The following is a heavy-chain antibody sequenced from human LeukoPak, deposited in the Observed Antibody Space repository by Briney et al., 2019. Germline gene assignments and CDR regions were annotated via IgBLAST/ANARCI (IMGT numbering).Heavy chain of an antibody. CDR3: AKDLVRYTYAENWFDP. J-gene: IGHJ5*02. CDR2: IRYDGSNK. Sequence: GGSLRLSCAASGFTFSSYGMHWVRQAPGKGLEWVAFIRYDGSNKYYADSVKGRFTISRDNSKNTLYLQMNSLRAEDTAVYYCAKDLVRYTYAENWFDPWGQGTLVTVSS. V-gene: IGHV3-30*02. D-gene: IGHD5-18*01. CDR1: GFTFSSYG.